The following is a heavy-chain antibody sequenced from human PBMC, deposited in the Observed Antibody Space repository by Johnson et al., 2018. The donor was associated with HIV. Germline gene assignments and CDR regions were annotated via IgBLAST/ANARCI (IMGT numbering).Heavy chain of an antibody. D-gene: IGHD3-22*01. Sequence: QVQLVESGGGVVQPGRSLRLSCAASGFTFSSYAMHWVRQAPGKGLEWVAVISYDGSNKYYADSMKGRFTISRDNSKNTLYLQMNSLRAEDTAVYYCARVTTMIVVVFAFDIWGQGTMVTVSS. J-gene: IGHJ3*02. CDR2: ISYDGSNK. CDR3: ARVTTMIVVVFAFDI. V-gene: IGHV3-30-3*01. CDR1: GFTFSSYA.